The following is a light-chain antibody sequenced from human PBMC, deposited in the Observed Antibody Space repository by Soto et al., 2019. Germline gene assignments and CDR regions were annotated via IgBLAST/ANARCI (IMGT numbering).Light chain of an antibody. CDR1: SSDVGGYNY. Sequence: QSVLTQPASVSGSPGQSITISCTGTSSDVGGYNYVSWYQHHPGKAPKLLIYDVSNRPSGISNRFSGSKSDNTASLTISGLQPEDEADYYCGSYTTSNPPQLVFVTGSKVPVL. V-gene: IGLV2-14*03. CDR3: GSYTTSNPPQLV. J-gene: IGLJ1*01. CDR2: DVS.